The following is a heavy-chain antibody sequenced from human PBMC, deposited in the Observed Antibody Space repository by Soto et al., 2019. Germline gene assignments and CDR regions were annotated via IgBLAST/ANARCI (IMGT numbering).Heavy chain of an antibody. CDR3: ARGGDYDSSGYYYSSLNY. D-gene: IGHD3-22*01. J-gene: IGHJ4*02. CDR1: GGSFSGYY. CDR2: INHSGST. Sequence: SETLSLTCAVYGGSFSGYYWSWIRQPPGKGLEWIGEINHSGSTNYNPSPKSRVTISVDTSKNQFSLKLSSVTAADTAVYYCARGGDYDSSGYYYSSLNYWGQGTLVTVSS. V-gene: IGHV4-34*01.